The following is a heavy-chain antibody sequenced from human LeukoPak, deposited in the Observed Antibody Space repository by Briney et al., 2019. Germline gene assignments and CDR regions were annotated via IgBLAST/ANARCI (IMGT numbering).Heavy chain of an antibody. D-gene: IGHD1-26*01. V-gene: IGHV1-2*02. CDR3: ARGLEIVGATTNWFDP. Sequence: GASVKVSCKASGYTFTGYYMHWVRQAPGQGPEWMGWINPNSGGTNYAQKFQGRVTMTRDTSISTAYMELSRLRSDDTAVYYCARGLEIVGATTNWFDPWGQGTLVTVSS. J-gene: IGHJ5*02. CDR1: GYTFTGYY. CDR2: INPNSGGT.